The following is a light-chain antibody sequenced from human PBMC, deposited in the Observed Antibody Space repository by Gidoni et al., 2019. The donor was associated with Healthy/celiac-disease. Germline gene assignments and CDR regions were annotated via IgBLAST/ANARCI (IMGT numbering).Light chain of an antibody. CDR3: MQALQTPLT. V-gene: IGKV2-28*01. J-gene: IGKJ4*01. Sequence: IVMTPSLLSLLVTPGEPASISCRSSQSLLHSNGYNYLDWYLQKPGQSPQLLIYLGSNRASGVPDRFSGSGSGTDFTLKISRVEAEDVGVYYGMQALQTPLTFGGGTKVEIK. CDR1: QSLLHSNGYNY. CDR2: LGS.